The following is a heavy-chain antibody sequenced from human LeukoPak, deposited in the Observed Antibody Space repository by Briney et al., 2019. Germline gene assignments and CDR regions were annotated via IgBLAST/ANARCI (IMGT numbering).Heavy chain of an antibody. V-gene: IGHV3-74*01. CDR3: ARDTGYSSGWPDNFDY. Sequence: GGSVRLSCAACGFTFSIYWMQCVGKAPGRGVVWVSCIISDGCHTRYADSVKGRFTISRDNAKNTLYLQMNSLGAEDTAVYYCARDTGYSSGWPDNFDYWGQGTLVTVSP. CDR1: GFTFSIYW. CDR2: IISDGCHT. D-gene: IGHD6-19*01. J-gene: IGHJ4*02.